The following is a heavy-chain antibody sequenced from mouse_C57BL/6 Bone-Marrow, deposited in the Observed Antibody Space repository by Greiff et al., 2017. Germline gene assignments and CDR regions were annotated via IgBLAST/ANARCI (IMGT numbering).Heavy chain of an antibody. CDR3: TTGTTVVATEFDY. CDR2: IDPEDGDT. J-gene: IGHJ2*01. V-gene: IGHV14-1*01. D-gene: IGHD1-1*01. Sequence: VQLQQSGAELVRPGASVKLSCTASGFNIKDYYMHWVKQRPEQGLEWIGRIDPEDGDTEYAPKFQGKATMTADTSSNTAYLQLSSLTSADTAVYYCTTGTTVVATEFDYWGQGTTLTVSS. CDR1: GFNIKDYY.